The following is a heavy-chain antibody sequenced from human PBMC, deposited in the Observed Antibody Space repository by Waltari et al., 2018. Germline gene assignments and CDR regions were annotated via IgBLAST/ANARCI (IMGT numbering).Heavy chain of an antibody. V-gene: IGHV4-61*09. CDR1: GGSISGGSSF. J-gene: IGHJ4*02. CDR2: IYSTGIT. CDR3: AKDRGGFAGYDLNY. Sequence: QVQLQESGPGLVKPSQTLSLTCSVSGGSISGGSSFWTWVRQPAGKGLEWMGHIYSTGITNYNPSLKSRITNSVDTSKNQFSLKLSSVTAADTAIYYCAKDRGGFAGYDLNYWGPGTLITVSS. D-gene: IGHD5-12*01.